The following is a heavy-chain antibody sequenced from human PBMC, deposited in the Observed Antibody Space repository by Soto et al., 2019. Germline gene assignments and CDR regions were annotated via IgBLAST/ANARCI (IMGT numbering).Heavy chain of an antibody. J-gene: IGHJ6*03. CDR3: ARRSRYCSGGSCYSRSIYYYYYYMDV. D-gene: IGHD2-15*01. Sequence: QVQLQQWGAGLLKPSETLSLTCAVYGGSFSGYYWSWIRQPPGKGLEWIGEINHSGSTNYNPSLKSRATISVDTSKSLFSLKLSSVTAADTAVYYCARRSRYCSGGSCYSRSIYYYYYYMDVWGKGTTVTVSS. V-gene: IGHV4-34*01. CDR1: GGSFSGYY. CDR2: INHSGST.